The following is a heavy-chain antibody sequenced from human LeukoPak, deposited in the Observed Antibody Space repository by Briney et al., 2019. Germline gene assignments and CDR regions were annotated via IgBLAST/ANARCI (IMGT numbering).Heavy chain of an antibody. V-gene: IGHV4-39*02. D-gene: IGHD3-16*01. Sequence: PSETLSLTCTVSGGSISSSSYYWGWIRQPPGKGLEWIGSIYYSGSTYYNPSLKSRVAISVDTSKNQFSLKLSSVTAADTAVYYCARDARYGYDAFDIWGQGTMVTVSS. CDR2: IYYSGST. CDR3: ARDARYGYDAFDI. J-gene: IGHJ3*02. CDR1: GGSISSSSYY.